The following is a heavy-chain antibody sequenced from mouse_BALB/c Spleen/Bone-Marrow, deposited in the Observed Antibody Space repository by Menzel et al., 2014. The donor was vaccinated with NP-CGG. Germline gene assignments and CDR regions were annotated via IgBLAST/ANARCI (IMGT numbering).Heavy chain of an antibody. CDR2: IWSGGST. CDR3: ARGEVRPFDY. D-gene: IGHD2-14*01. Sequence: VKLVESGPGLVQPSQSLSITCTVSGFSLTRYGVHWVRQSPGKGLEWLGVIWSGGSTDYNAAFISRLSISKDNSKGQVFFKMNSLQANDTAIYCCARGEVRPFDYWCQGTTLTVSS. J-gene: IGHJ2*01. CDR1: GFSLTRYG. V-gene: IGHV2-2*02.